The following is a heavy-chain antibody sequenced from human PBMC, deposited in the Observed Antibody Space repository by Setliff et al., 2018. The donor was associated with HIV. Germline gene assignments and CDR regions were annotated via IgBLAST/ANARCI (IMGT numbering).Heavy chain of an antibody. D-gene: IGHD3-16*02. CDR3: ARESLNLGELSSNPDASDI. V-gene: IGHV4-4*08. CDR1: GGSFSDYY. CDR2: MSFSANS. Sequence: SETLSLTCAVYGGSFSDYYWSWIRQPPGKGLEWLGYMSFSANSNYNPSLKSRVTISVDTSKNQFSLKLTSVTAADTAVYYCARESLNLGELSSNPDASDIWGQGTMVTVSS. J-gene: IGHJ3*02.